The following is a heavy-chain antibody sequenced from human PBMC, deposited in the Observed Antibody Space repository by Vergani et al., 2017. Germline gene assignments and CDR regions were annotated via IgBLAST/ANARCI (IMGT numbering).Heavy chain of an antibody. CDR1: GYIFTYFW. CDR3: ARGGPFSSSWYWFDP. D-gene: IGHD6-13*01. V-gene: IGHV5-51*01. Sequence: EVQLVQSGAEVKKPGESLKISCKGSGYIFTYFWIGWVRRLPGKGLVWMGIIYPGDSNTIYSPSFQGQVTISADKSINTAYLQWNSLKASDTAMYYCARGGPFSSSWYWFDPWGQGTLVTVSS. J-gene: IGHJ5*02. CDR2: IYPGDSNT.